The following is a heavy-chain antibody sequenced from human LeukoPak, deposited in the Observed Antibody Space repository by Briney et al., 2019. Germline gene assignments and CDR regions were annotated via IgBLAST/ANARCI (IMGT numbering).Heavy chain of an antibody. Sequence: ESGGSLRLSCAASGFTFNSYAMNWVRQAPGKGLEWVSTISSSGNNTYYTDSVKGRFTISRDNYKNPVYLQMNSLRAEDTAVYYCAKRDEGYSLGYWGQGTLVTVSS. V-gene: IGHV3-23*01. CDR2: ISSSGNNT. CDR1: GFTFNSYA. J-gene: IGHJ4*02. D-gene: IGHD5-18*01. CDR3: AKRDEGYSLGY.